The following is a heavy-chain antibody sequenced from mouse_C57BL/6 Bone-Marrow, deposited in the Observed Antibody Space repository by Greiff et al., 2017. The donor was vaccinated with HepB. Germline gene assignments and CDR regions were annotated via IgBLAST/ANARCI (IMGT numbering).Heavy chain of an antibody. J-gene: IGHJ1*03. V-gene: IGHV1-58*01. CDR2: INIGNGYT. Sequence: VQLKESGAELVRPGSSVKMSCKTSGYTFTSYGINWVKQRPGQGLEWIGYINIGNGYTEYNEKFKGKATLTSDTSSSTAYMQLSSLTSEDSAIYFCARVSSYEDWYFDVWGKGTTVTVSS. D-gene: IGHD1-1*01. CDR1: GYTFTSYG. CDR3: ARVSSYEDWYFDV.